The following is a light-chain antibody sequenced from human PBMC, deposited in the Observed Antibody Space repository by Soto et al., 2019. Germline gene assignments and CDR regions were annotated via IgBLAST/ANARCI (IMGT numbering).Light chain of an antibody. CDR3: QQYDSSFFT. V-gene: IGKV3-20*01. CDR2: GAS. CDR1: QSVASSY. J-gene: IGKJ3*01. Sequence: EVVLTQSPGTLSLSPGERATLSCRASQSVASSYLTWYQQKPGQAPRLLIYGASSRATGIPDRFSGSGSGTDFTLTISRLEPEDFAVYYCQQYDSSFFTFGPGTKVDMK.